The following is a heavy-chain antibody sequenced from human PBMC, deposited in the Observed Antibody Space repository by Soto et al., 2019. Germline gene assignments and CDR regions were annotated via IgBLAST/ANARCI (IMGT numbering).Heavy chain of an antibody. CDR1: GFTFSSYS. J-gene: IGHJ4*02. D-gene: IGHD6-13*01. CDR3: ARDVFLHSSWYSDY. CDR2: ISSGSSTI. Sequence: GSLRLSCAASGFTFSSYSMNWVRQAPGKGLEWVSYISSGSSTIYYADSVKGRFTISRDNAKNSLYLQMNSLRAEDTAVYYCARDVFLHSSWYSDYWGQGTLVTVSS. V-gene: IGHV3-48*01.